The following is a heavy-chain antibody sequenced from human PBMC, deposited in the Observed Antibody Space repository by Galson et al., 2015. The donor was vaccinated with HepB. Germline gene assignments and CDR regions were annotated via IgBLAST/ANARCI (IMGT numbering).Heavy chain of an antibody. Sequence: SLRLSCAASGFTFTTYAMTWVRQAPGKGLEWVPHISGSGGTTYYADSAKGRLTISRDNSKNTLYLQMNSLRVEDTAVYYCAKSQGWAADLDYWGQGTLVTVSS. D-gene: IGHD1-26*01. CDR1: GFTFTTYA. CDR2: ISGSGGTT. V-gene: IGHV3-23*01. CDR3: AKSQGWAADLDY. J-gene: IGHJ4*02.